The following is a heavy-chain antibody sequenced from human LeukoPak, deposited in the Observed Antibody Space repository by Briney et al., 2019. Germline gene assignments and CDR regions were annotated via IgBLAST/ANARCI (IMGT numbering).Heavy chain of an antibody. Sequence: GRSLRLACAASAFTFSSYAIHWVRQAPGKGLGWVAVISYDGSNKYYADSVKGRFTISRDNSKNTLYLQMNSLTAEDTAVYYWATTILYWGQGTLVTVSS. J-gene: IGHJ4*02. CDR2: ISYDGSNK. CDR1: AFTFSSYA. CDR3: ATTILY. V-gene: IGHV3-30*04. D-gene: IGHD1-26*01.